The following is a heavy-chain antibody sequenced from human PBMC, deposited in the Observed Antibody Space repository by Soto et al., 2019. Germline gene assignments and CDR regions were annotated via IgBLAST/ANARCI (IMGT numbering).Heavy chain of an antibody. CDR3: ARGPTGWYGYDY. CDR1: GFTFSSSW. J-gene: IGHJ4*02. CDR2: LYSDGSRT. V-gene: IGHV3-74*01. D-gene: IGHD6-19*01. Sequence: EVQLVESGGGLVQPGGSLRLSCAASGFTFSSSWMHWVRQAPGKGLVWVSRLYSDGSRTNYADSVQGRFTISRDNAKNTLYLQMNSLRAEDTALYYCARGPTGWYGYDYWGQGTLVTVSS.